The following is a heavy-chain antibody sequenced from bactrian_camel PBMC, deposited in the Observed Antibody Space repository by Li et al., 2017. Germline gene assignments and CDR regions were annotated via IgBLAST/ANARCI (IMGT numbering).Heavy chain of an antibody. V-gene: IGHV3S5*01. CDR2: IYSDGSKT. CDR3: TPGVY. J-gene: IGHJ4*01. D-gene: IGHD2*01. Sequence: VQLVESGGELVQPGGSLRLSCVASGFTFSSHYVSWARQAPGSGLEWVSVIYSDGSKTYYADSAKGRFVISRDDATNTLILQLNSLKTEDTAKYYCTPGVYWGQGTQVTVS. CDR1: GFTFSSHY.